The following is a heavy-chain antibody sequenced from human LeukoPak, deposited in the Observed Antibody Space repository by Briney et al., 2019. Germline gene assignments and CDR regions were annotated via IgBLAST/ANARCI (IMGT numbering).Heavy chain of an antibody. CDR3: ARYPSEFFGVVTPKYYFDY. Sequence: GGSLRLSCAASGFTFSSYSMSWVRQAPGKGLEWVSSISSSSSYIYYADSVKGRFTISRDNAKNSLYLQMNSLRAENTAVYYCARYPSEFFGVVTPKYYFDYWGQGTLVTVSS. CDR2: ISSSSSYI. D-gene: IGHD3-3*01. CDR1: GFTFSSYS. J-gene: IGHJ4*02. V-gene: IGHV3-21*01.